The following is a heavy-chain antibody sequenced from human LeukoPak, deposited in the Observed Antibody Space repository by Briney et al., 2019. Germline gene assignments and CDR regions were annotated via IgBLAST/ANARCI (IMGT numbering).Heavy chain of an antibody. D-gene: IGHD4-17*01. Sequence: PSETLSLTCTVSGGSLSRYYWSWLRQPPRKGLEGVGYIYYSGSTNYNPSLKSRVTIVVDTSKNQFSLKLSSVTAADTAVYYCARVTVTTSFLRDAFDIWGQGTMVTVSS. CDR2: IYYSGST. CDR3: ARVTVTTSFLRDAFDI. CDR1: GGSLSRYY. V-gene: IGHV4-59*01. J-gene: IGHJ3*02.